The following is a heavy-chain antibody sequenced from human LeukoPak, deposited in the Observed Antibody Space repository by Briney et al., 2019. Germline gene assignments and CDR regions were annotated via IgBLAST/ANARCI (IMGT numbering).Heavy chain of an antibody. CDR1: GYTFTSYG. V-gene: IGHV1-18*01. D-gene: IGHD5-12*01. CDR3: ARDLRGDYDFRIPDPNWFDP. J-gene: IGHJ5*02. Sequence: ASVKVSRKASGYTFTSYGISWVRQAPGQGLEWMGWISAYNGNTNYAQKLQGRVTMTTDTSTSTAYMELRSLRSDDTAVYYCARDLRGDYDFRIPDPNWFDPWGQGTLVTVSS. CDR2: ISAYNGNT.